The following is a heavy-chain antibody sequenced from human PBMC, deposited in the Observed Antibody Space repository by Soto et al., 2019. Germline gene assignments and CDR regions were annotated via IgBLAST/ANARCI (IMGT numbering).Heavy chain of an antibody. V-gene: IGHV1-46*03. CDR1: GYTFTNYY. J-gene: IGHJ6*03. CDR2: INPSGGST. Sequence: QVQLVQSGAEVKKPGASVKVSCKASGYTFTNYYIHWVRQDPGQGLEWMGMINPSGGSTTYAQKFQGRVTMTRDTSTSTVFMELSSLRSEDTARYYCSRDAWYSKTYRYDMDVWGRGTTVTVSS. D-gene: IGHD5-18*01. CDR3: SRDAWYSKTYRYDMDV.